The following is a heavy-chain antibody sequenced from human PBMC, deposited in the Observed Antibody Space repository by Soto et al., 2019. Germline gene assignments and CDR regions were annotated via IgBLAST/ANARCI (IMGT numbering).Heavy chain of an antibody. V-gene: IGHV5-10-1*01. Sequence: SGESLKISCKGSGYSFTSYWISWVRQMPGKGLEWMGRIDPSDSYTNYSPSFQGHVTISADKSISTAYLQWSSLKASDTAMYYCARRQRRTYYYYGMDVWGQGTTVTVSS. CDR3: ARRQRRTYYYYGMDV. CDR1: GYSFTSYW. CDR2: IDPSDSYT. J-gene: IGHJ6*02.